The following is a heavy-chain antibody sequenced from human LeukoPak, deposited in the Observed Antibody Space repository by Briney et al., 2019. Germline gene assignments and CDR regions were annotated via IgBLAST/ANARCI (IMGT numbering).Heavy chain of an antibody. CDR1: GFTFSNYA. D-gene: IGHD6-19*01. V-gene: IGHV3-30*04. Sequence: GGSLRLSCVASGFTFSNYAMHWFRRPPGKGLEWVAVMTTDGSLQHYATSVKGRFTISRHNYKSTLFLQMNSLSGAVPAVYYCGRQVAPGQWLVNLWGQGTLVTVSS. CDR3: GRQVAPGQWLVNL. CDR2: MTTDGSLQ. J-gene: IGHJ5*02.